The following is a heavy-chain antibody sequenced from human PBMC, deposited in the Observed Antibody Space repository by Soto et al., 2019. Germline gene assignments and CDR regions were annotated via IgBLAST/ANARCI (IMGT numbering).Heavy chain of an antibody. Sequence: QLQLQESGPGLVKPSETLSLTCTVSGDSIISSSYYWAWIRQSPGKGLEWIGNMYYSGSTYYNLSLKCRVTMSVDTSMNQFSRKISSVTAADTSVYYCARIVVIPAAPNYYNYVGLDVGGQGTTVTVSS. J-gene: IGHJ6*02. CDR3: ARIVVIPAAPNYYNYVGLDV. CDR2: MYYSGST. CDR1: GDSIISSSYY. V-gene: IGHV4-39*01. D-gene: IGHD3-16*02.